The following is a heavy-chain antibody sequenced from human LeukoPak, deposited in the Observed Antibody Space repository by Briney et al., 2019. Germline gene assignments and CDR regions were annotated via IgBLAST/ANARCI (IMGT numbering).Heavy chain of an antibody. V-gene: IGHV3-48*02. Sequence: GGSLRLSCAASGFTFSSYSMNWVRQAPGKGLEWVSYISSSSSTIYYADSVKGRFTISRDNAKNSLYLQMNGLRDEDTAVYYCARAPSYSGSYYFDYWGQGTLVTVSS. CDR1: GFTFSSYS. CDR2: ISSSSSTI. CDR3: ARAPSYSGSYYFDY. J-gene: IGHJ4*02. D-gene: IGHD1-26*01.